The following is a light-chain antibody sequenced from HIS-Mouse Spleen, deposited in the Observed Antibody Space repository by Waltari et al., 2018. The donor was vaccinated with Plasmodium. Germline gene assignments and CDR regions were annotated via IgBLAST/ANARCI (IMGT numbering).Light chain of an antibody. CDR3: QQYGSSSWT. CDR1: QSVSSSY. V-gene: IGKV3-20*01. Sequence: EIVLTQSPGTLYLSPGERATLYCRASQSVSSSYLAWYQQKPGQAPRLRIYGASSRATGIPDRFSGSGSGTDFTLTISRLEPEDFAVYYCQQYGSSSWTFGQGTKVEIK. J-gene: IGKJ1*01. CDR2: GAS.